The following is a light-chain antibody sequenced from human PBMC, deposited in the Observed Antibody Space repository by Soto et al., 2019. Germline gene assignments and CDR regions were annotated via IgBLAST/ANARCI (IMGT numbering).Light chain of an antibody. CDR1: QSVSNF. CDR3: QQRTNWLT. J-gene: IGKJ4*01. CDR2: DAS. V-gene: IGKV3-11*01. Sequence: EIVLTQSPATLSLSPGERATLSCRASQSVSNFVAWYQQRPGQAPRLLIYDASNRATGIPARFSGSGSGTDFTLTISSLEPEDFEVYYCQQRTNWLTFGGGTKVDIK.